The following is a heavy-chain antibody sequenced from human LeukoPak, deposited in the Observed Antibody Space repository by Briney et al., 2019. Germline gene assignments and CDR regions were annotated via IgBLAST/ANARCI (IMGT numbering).Heavy chain of an antibody. Sequence: PGGSLRLSCAASGFSFSSYAIHWVRQAPGKGLEWVALISSDGGTKYYADSVKGRFTISRDNSKNTVYLQMNRLRSEDTAFYFCARPFSRGWYCPYFDQWGQGTLVTVSS. CDR3: ARPFSRGWYCPYFDQ. CDR2: ISSDGGTK. V-gene: IGHV3-30*04. D-gene: IGHD6-19*01. CDR1: GFSFSSYA. J-gene: IGHJ4*02.